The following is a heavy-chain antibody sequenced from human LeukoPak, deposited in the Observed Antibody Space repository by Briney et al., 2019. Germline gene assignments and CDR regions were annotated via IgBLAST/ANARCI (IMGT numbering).Heavy chain of an antibody. Sequence: SETLSLTCAVYGGSFSGYYWSWIRQPPGKGLEWIGEINHSGSTNYNPSLKSRVTISVDTSKNQFSLKLSSVTAADTAVYYCARVKSITMIVVVQYYYYCMDVWGKGTTVTVSS. CDR3: ARVKSITMIVVVQYYYYCMDV. CDR1: GGSFSGYY. J-gene: IGHJ6*03. V-gene: IGHV4-34*01. D-gene: IGHD3-22*01. CDR2: INHSGST.